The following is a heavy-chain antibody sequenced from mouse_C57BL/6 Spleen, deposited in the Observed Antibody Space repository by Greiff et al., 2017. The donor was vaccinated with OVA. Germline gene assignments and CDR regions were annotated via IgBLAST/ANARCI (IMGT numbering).Heavy chain of an antibody. CDR2: IRLKSDNYAT. V-gene: IGHV6-3*01. J-gene: IGHJ2*01. Sequence: EVKVEESGGGLVQPGGSMKLSCVASGFTFSNYWMNWVRQSPEKGLEWVAQIRLKSDNYATHYAESVKGRFTISRDDSKSSVYLQMNNLRAEDTGIYYCTYENYFDYWGQGTTLTVSS. CDR3: TYENYFDY. CDR1: GFTFSNYW. D-gene: IGHD2-3*01.